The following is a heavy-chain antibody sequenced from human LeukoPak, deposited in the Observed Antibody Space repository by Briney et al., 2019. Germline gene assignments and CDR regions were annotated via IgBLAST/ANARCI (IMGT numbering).Heavy chain of an antibody. V-gene: IGHV4-59*01. D-gene: IGHD1-1*01. CDR3: ARGKIGTTGKGYYYYMDV. CDR2: IYYSGST. CDR1: GGSMSSYY. Sequence: SETLSLTCTVSGGSMSSYYWSWIRQPPGKGLEWIGYIYYSGSTNYNPSLKSRVTISVDTSKNQFSLKLSSVTAADTAVYYCARGKIGTTGKGYYYYMDVWGKGTTVTISS. J-gene: IGHJ6*03.